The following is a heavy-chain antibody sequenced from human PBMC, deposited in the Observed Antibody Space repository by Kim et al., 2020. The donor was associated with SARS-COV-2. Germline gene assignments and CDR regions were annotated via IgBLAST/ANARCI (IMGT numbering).Heavy chain of an antibody. J-gene: IGHJ6*01. CDR2: ISYDGSNK. CDR1: GFTFSSYA. CDR3: ARASQTYYYDSSVQGCM. Sequence: GGSLRLSCAASGFTFSSYAMHWVRQAPGKGLEWVAVISYDGSNKYYADSVKGRFTISRDNSKNTLYLQMNSLRAEDTAVYYCARASQTYYYDSSVQGCM. D-gene: IGHD3-22*01. V-gene: IGHV3-30*04.